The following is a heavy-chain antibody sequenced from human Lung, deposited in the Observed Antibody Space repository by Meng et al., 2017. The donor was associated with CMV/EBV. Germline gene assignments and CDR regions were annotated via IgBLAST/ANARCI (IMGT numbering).Heavy chain of an antibody. J-gene: IGHJ6*02. V-gene: IGHV1-18*01. CDR1: GYTFTNYV. Sequence: ASVKVSCKASGYTFTNYVINWVRQAPGQGLEWMGWVSGYNDNTKYAQKLQDRVTMTTDISTSTAYMELRSLRSDDTAIYYCARTYCSSTSCSPPYYYAMEVWGQGTXVTVSS. CDR2: VSGYNDNT. D-gene: IGHD2-2*01. CDR3: ARTYCSSTSCSPPYYYAMEV.